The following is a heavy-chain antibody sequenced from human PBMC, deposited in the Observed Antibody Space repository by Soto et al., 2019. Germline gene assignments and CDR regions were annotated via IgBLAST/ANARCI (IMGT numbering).Heavy chain of an antibody. CDR1: GGSFSGYY. CDR2: INHSGST. Sequence: VTLSLTCAVYGGSFSGYYWSWIRQPPGKGLEWIGEINHSGSTNYNPSLKSRVTISVDTSKNQFSLKLSSVTAADTAVYYCARKGDYVWGSYRRREYYFDYWGQGTLVTVSS. D-gene: IGHD3-16*02. J-gene: IGHJ4*02. V-gene: IGHV4-34*01. CDR3: ARKGDYVWGSYRRREYYFDY.